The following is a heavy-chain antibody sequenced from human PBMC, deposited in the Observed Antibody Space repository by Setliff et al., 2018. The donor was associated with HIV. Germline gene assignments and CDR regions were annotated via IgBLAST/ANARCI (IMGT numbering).Heavy chain of an antibody. CDR1: GYTFSSSHD. J-gene: IGHJ4*02. D-gene: IGHD4-17*01. CDR2: INLVTGKT. CDR3: ARVRAHDYGDYGAYYFDY. Sequence: GASVKVSCKPSGYTFSSSHDLHWVRQVPGQGLEWMGWINLVTGKTAYLQKFQGRVTITRDTSAATASTAYMEMSGLSSEDTAVYYCARVRAHDYGDYGAYYFDYWGQGTLVTVSS. V-gene: IGHV1-3*01.